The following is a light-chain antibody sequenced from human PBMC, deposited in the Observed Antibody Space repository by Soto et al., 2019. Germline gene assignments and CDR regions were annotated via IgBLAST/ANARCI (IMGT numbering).Light chain of an antibody. Sequence: QSVLTQPPSVSGSPGQSVTISCSGTSSDVGSYNRVSWYQQAPGTAPKVMIYEVSNRPSGVPDRFSGSKSGNTASLTISGLQPEDEAAYYCYSSTSSTTYVFGTGTKLTVL. CDR2: EVS. CDR3: YSSTSSTTYV. J-gene: IGLJ1*01. V-gene: IGLV2-18*02. CDR1: SSDVGSYNR.